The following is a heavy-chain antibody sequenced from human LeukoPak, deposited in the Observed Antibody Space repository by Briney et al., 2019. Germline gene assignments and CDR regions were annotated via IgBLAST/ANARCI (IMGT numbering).Heavy chain of an antibody. Sequence: SVKVSCKASGGTFSSYAISWVRQAPGQGLEWMGGIIPIFGTANYARKFQGRVTITADESTSTAYMELGSLRSEDTAVYYCARGTLGYYSGGSCYSHYYYGMDVWGQGTTVTVS. CDR1: GGTFSSYA. V-gene: IGHV1-69*13. CDR3: ARGTLGYYSGGSCYSHYYYGMDV. CDR2: IIPIFGTA. J-gene: IGHJ6*02. D-gene: IGHD2-15*01.